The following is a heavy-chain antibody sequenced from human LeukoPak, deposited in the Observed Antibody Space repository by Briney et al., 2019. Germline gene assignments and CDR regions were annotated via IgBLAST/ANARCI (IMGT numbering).Heavy chain of an antibody. CDR2: VSPTGGTV. CDR1: GFTFSLYT. D-gene: IGHD2-21*01. J-gene: IGHJ4*02. V-gene: IGHV3-23*01. CDR3: AKGLGGGDYTPSHY. Sequence: PGGSLKLSCTASGFTFSLYTRTWVRQAPGKGLEWVATVSPTGGTVFYADSLRGRFTIPRYNSMNTLYLQMSTLEAVDTAIYYCAKGLGGGDYTPSHYWGQGTLVIVSS.